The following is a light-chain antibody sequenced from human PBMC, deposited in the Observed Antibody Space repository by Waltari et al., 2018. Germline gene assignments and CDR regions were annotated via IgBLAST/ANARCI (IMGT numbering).Light chain of an antibody. Sequence: QSALTQPRSVSGSPGQSVTISCTGPSRDVGGYYFVSWYHPLPGKAPKPIIYDVSERPSGVPDRFSGSKSGNTASLTISGLQAEDEADYYCCSYAGSHTLGVFGTGTKVTVL. V-gene: IGLV2-11*01. CDR2: DVS. CDR3: CSYAGSHTLGV. J-gene: IGLJ1*01. CDR1: SRDVGGYYF.